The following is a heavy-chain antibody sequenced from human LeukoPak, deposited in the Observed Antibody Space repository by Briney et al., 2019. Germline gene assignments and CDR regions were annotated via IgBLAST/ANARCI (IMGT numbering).Heavy chain of an antibody. J-gene: IGHJ4*02. Sequence: GGSLRLSCAASGFTFSSYSMNWVRQAPGKGLEWVSSISSSSSYIYYADSVKGRFTISRDNAKNSLYLQMNSLRAEDTAVNYCASDHYDSSGYRVDYWGQGTLVTVSS. V-gene: IGHV3-21*01. CDR2: ISSSSSYI. D-gene: IGHD3-22*01. CDR3: ASDHYDSSGYRVDY. CDR1: GFTFSSYS.